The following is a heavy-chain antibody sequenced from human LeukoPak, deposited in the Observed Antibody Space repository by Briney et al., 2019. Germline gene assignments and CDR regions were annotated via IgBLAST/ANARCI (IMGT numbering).Heavy chain of an antibody. Sequence: PGGSLRLSCTVSGFTVSSDSMSWVRQAPGKGLEWVSFYSGGSTHYSDSVKGRFTISRDNSKNTLYLQMNSLRAEDTAVYYCARRAGAYSHPYDYWGQGTLVTVSS. CDR3: ARRAGAYSHPYDY. CDR2: YSGGST. J-gene: IGHJ4*02. V-gene: IGHV3-53*01. D-gene: IGHD4/OR15-4a*01. CDR1: GFTVSSDS.